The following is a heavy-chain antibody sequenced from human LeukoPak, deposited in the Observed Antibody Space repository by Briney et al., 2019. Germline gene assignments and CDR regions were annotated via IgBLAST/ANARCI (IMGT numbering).Heavy chain of an antibody. CDR1: GFTLGTHA. V-gene: IGHV3-23*01. D-gene: IGHD3-10*01. Sequence: GGSLRLSCAASGFTLGTHAMNWVRQAPGKGLECVSTISGSGDSTYYADSVKGRFTISRDNSKNTLYLQMNSLRAEDTAVYYCVKGRSGTLYYFDYWGQGTLVTVSS. CDR3: VKGRSGTLYYFDY. CDR2: ISGSGDST. J-gene: IGHJ4*02.